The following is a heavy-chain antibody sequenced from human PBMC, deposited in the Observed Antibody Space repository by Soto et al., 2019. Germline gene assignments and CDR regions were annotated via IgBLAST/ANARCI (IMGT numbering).Heavy chain of an antibody. D-gene: IGHD4-4*01. CDR3: ARDRGTIVIADVFDL. CDR2: ISYDGSKK. J-gene: IGHJ4*02. V-gene: IGHV3-33*01. Sequence: QVQLVESGGGVVQPGRSLRLSCAASGFRFSSCDMHWVRQAPGKGLEWVTLISYDGSKKYTAESVKGRFTISRDNSQKTLYLQMNSLGAEDPAVYYCARDRGTIVIADVFDLWGKGTMVTVSS. CDR1: GFRFSSCD.